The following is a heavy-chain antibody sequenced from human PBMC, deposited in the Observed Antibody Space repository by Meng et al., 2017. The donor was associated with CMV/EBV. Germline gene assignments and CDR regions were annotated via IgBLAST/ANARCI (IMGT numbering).Heavy chain of an antibody. CDR3: AKLDTATLQFDY. CDR1: RFAIVTIRWW. J-gene: IGHJ4*02. D-gene: IGHD5-18*01. CDR2: IYWEDDE. V-gene: IGHV2-5*02. Sequence: IALTGFGSTTLHPAWTLSLTSSIARFAIVTIRWWSESTRQAPGKALELLALIYWEDDERYIPSLKMRLTNTSATSKNQVVRTMSYKDTVDTYTYCCAKLDTATLQFDYWGQGTLVTVSS.